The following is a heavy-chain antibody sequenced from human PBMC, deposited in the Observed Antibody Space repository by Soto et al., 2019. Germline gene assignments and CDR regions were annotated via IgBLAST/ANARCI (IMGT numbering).Heavy chain of an antibody. V-gene: IGHV3-15*07. D-gene: IGHD3-10*01. CDR1: GFTFSNAW. J-gene: IGHJ6*02. CDR2: IKSKTDGGTT. CDR3: TTVRLSITMVRGVIIMDYYYGMDV. Sequence: PGGSLRLSCAASGFTFSNAWMNWVRQAPGKGLEWVGRIKSKTDGGTTDYAAPVKGRFTISRDDSKNTLYLQMNSLKTEDTAVYYCTTVRLSITMVRGVIIMDYYYGMDVWGQGTTVTVSS.